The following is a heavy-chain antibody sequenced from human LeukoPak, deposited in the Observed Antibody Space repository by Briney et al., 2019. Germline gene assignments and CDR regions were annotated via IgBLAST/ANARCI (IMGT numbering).Heavy chain of an antibody. J-gene: IGHJ4*02. CDR1: GFTFSNYW. CDR2: INDDGSAT. V-gene: IGHV3-74*01. CDR3: AREILAPGETHDY. Sequence: GGSLRLSCAASGFTFSNYWMHWVRQVPGTGLIWVSRINDDGSATFYADSVKGRFTISRDNAKNTLFLQINSLRAEDTAVYYCAREILAPGETHDYWGQGTLVTVSS.